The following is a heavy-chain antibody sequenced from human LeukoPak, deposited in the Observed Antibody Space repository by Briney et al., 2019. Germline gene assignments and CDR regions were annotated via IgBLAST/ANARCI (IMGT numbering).Heavy chain of an antibody. D-gene: IGHD2-2*01. V-gene: IGHV1-18*04. CDR1: GYTFTSYG. CDR2: ISAYNGKT. CDR3: AREKRRPHLEDIVVVPAAGGIGGYYYYGMDV. J-gene: IGHJ6*04. Sequence: ASVKVSCKASGYTFTSYGISWVRQAPGQGLEWMGWISAYNGKTNYAQKLQGRVTMTTDTSTSTAYMELRSLRSDDTAVYYCAREKRRPHLEDIVVVPAAGGIGGYYYYGMDVWGKGTTVTVSS.